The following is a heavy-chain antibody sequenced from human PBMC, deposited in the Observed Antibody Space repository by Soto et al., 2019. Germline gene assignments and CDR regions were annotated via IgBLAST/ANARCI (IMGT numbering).Heavy chain of an antibody. CDR2: IYYSGST. D-gene: IGHD3-9*01. CDR3: ACTPYYDILTGYPLRDY. V-gene: IGHV4-30-4*01. Sequence: PSETLSLTCTVSGGSISSGDYYWSWIRQPPGKGLEWIGYIYYSGSTYYNPSLKSRVTISVDTSKNQFSLKLSSVTAADTAVCYCACTPYYDILTGYPLRDYWGQGTLVTVSS. CDR1: GGSISSGDYY. J-gene: IGHJ4*02.